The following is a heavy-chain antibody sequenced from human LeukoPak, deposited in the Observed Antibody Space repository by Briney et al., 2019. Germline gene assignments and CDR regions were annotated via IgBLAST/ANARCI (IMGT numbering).Heavy chain of an antibody. CDR2: INPSGGST. J-gene: IGHJ6*03. CDR3: AVGSGSSDYYYYYMDV. Sequence: GASVKVSCKASGYTFSGYYMHWVRQAPGQGLEWMGIINPSGGSTSYAQKFQGRVTMTRDTSTSTVYMELSSLRSEDTAVYYCAVGSGSSDYYYYYMDVWGKGTTVTISS. V-gene: IGHV1-46*01. D-gene: IGHD1-26*01. CDR1: GYTFSGYY.